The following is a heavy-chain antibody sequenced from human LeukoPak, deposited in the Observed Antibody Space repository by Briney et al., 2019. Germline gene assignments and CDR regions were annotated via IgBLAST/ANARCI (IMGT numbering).Heavy chain of an antibody. D-gene: IGHD4-23*01. CDR1: AFTFSSYA. V-gene: IGHV3-23*01. Sequence: PGGSLRLSCAAYAFTFSSYAMSWVRQAPGKGLEWVSAIGPSGASTYYTDSVKGRFTISRDNSKNTLYLQMNSLRAEDTAVYYCAKKGGNSGFFDSWGQGTLDTVSS. CDR2: IGPSGAST. J-gene: IGHJ4*02. CDR3: AKKGGNSGFFDS.